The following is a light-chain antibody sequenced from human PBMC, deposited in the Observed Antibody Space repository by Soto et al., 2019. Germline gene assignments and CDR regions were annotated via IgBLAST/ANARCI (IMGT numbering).Light chain of an antibody. CDR1: QSVRSTS. CDR2: DAS. Sequence: VLTQSPGTLSLSPGERATLSCRASQSVRSTSLVWYQQKPGQAPRLLIYDASNRATGIPARFSGSGSGTDFTLTISSLEPEDFAVYYCQQRSNWPPITFGQGTRLEIK. V-gene: IGKV3-11*01. J-gene: IGKJ5*01. CDR3: QQRSNWPPIT.